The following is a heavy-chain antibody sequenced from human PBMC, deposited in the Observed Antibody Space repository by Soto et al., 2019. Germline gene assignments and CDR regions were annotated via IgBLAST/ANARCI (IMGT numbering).Heavy chain of an antibody. CDR1: GDPMSSRFY. Sequence: PSETLSLTCSISGDPMSSRFYRGWIRQPPGKGLEWIGSISYRGSTYYNPFSKRRVTISVDTSKNQFSLTLRSLTAVDTAVFYCAGQLRHVVGVTAIGGGLDHWGQGHVVTVSS. CDR2: ISYRGST. J-gene: IGHJ4*02. V-gene: IGHV4-39*01. CDR3: AGQLRHVVGVTAIGGGLDH. D-gene: IGHD2-21*02.